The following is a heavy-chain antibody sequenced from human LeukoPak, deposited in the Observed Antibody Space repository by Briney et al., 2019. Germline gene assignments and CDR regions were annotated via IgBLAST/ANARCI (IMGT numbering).Heavy chain of an antibody. Sequence: PSETLSLTCTVSGGSIRSYYWSWVWQPAGKGLEWIGRIYTSGSTNYNPSLKSRVTMSVDTSKNQFSMKLSSVTAADTAVYYCARDSGNLNWFDPWGQGTLVTVSS. CDR3: ARDSGNLNWFDP. V-gene: IGHV4-4*07. J-gene: IGHJ5*02. CDR1: GGSIRSYY. CDR2: IYTSGST. D-gene: IGHD3-10*01.